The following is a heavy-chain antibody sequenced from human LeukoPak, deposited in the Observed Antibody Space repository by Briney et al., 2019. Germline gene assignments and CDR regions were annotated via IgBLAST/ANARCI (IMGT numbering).Heavy chain of an antibody. V-gene: IGHV4-34*01. CDR1: GGSFSGYY. J-gene: IGHJ4*02. Sequence: PSETLSLTCAVYGGSFSGYYWSWIRQPPGKGLEWIGEINHSGSTNYNPSLKSRVTISVDTSKNQFSLKLSSVTAADTAVYYCARRSVSHDYWGQGTLVTVSS. CDR2: INHSGST. CDR3: ARRSVSHDY. D-gene: IGHD4-11*01.